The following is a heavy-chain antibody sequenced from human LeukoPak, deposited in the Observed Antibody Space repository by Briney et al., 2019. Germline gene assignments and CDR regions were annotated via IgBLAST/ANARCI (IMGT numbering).Heavy chain of an antibody. D-gene: IGHD3-22*01. CDR3: ARDRLYYYDSSGYHAIEP. J-gene: IGHJ3*01. Sequence: SQTLSLTCAVSGGSISSSSYYWGWIRQPPGKGLEWIGSIYYSGSTYYNPSLKSRVTISVDTSKNQFSLKLSSVTAADTAVYYCARDRLYYYDSSGYHAIEPWGQGTMVTVSS. V-gene: IGHV4-39*07. CDR1: GGSISSSSYY. CDR2: IYYSGST.